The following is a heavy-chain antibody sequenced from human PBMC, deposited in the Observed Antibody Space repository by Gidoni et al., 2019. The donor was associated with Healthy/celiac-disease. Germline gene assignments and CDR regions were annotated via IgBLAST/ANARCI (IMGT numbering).Heavy chain of an antibody. D-gene: IGHD2-15*01. CDR1: GYSFTSYW. J-gene: IGHJ6*02. Sequence: EVQLVQSGAEVKKPGESLRISCTGSGYSFTSYWISWVRQMPGKGLEWMGRIDPSDSYTNYSPSFQGHVTISADKSISTAYLQWSSLKASDTAMYYCATYGGSSLYYYGMDVWGQGTTVTVSS. CDR3: ATYGGSSLYYYGMDV. CDR2: IDPSDSYT. V-gene: IGHV5-10-1*03.